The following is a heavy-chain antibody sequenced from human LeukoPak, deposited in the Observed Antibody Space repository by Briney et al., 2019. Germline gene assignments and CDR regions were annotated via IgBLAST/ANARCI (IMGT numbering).Heavy chain of an antibody. J-gene: IGHJ4*02. V-gene: IGHV3-33*01. CDR3: ARSPPSHCSGGSCYGGGYYFDY. D-gene: IGHD2-15*01. Sequence: GGSLRLSCAASGFTFSSYGMHWVRQAPGKGLEWVAVIWYDGSNKYYADSVKGRFTISRDNSKNTLYLQMNSLRAEDTAVYYCARSPPSHCSGGSCYGGGYYFDYWGQGTLVTVSS. CDR2: IWYDGSNK. CDR1: GFTFSSYG.